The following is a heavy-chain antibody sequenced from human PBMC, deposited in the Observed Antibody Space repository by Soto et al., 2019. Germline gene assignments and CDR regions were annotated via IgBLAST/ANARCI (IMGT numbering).Heavy chain of an antibody. V-gene: IGHV4-30-4*01. CDR3: ARDSGGDGGYYYGMDV. J-gene: IGHJ6*02. CDR2: IYYSGST. Sequence: QVQLQESGPGLVKPSQTLSLTCTVSGGSISSGDYYWSWIRQPPGKGLEWIGYIYYSGSTYYNPSLKSRVTISVDTSKNQFSLKLSSVTAADTAVYYCARDSGGDGGYYYGMDVWGQGTTVTVSS. D-gene: IGHD3-10*01. CDR1: GGSISSGDYY.